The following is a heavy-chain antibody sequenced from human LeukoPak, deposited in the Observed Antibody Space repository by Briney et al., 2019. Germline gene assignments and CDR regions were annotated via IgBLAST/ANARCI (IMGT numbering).Heavy chain of an antibody. V-gene: IGHV4-4*09. Sequence: PSETLSLTCTVSGGSITGYYWSWIRQPPGKGLEWIGDIYPSGSTNYNPSLRSRVTISVDTSKNQFSLKLSSVTAADTAVYYCARRVRNYYDSNGYNWIVGYFDLWGRGTLVTVSS. CDR2: IYPSGST. D-gene: IGHD3-22*01. CDR1: GGSITGYY. CDR3: ARRVRNYYDSNGYNWIVGYFDL. J-gene: IGHJ2*01.